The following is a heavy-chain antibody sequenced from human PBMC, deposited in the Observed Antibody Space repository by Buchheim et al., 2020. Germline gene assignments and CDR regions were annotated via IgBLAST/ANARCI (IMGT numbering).Heavy chain of an antibody. J-gene: IGHJ2*01. CDR3: ARGQGYFDL. V-gene: IGHV3-66*01. Sequence: EVHLVESGGGLVLFRGSLRLSCAASGFTVSNNQMTWVRQTPGKGLEWVPHISNGGRTSYADSVKGRFTIARDNSKNTLFLQMNSLRDEDTAVYYCARGQGYFDLWGRGTL. CDR2: ISNGGRT. CDR1: GFTVSNNQ.